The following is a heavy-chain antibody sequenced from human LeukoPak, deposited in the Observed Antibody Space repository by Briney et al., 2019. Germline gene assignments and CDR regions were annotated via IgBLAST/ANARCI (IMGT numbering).Heavy chain of an antibody. D-gene: IGHD6-13*01. Sequence: NTSETLSLTCTVSGGSISSYYWSWIRQPPGKGLEWIGYIYYSGSTNYNPSLKSQVIISVDTSKNQFSLKLTSVTAADTAVYYCARHDSGAAAGTFDYWGQGTLVTVSS. CDR1: GGSISSYY. CDR2: IYYSGST. CDR3: ARHDSGAAAGTFDY. V-gene: IGHV4-59*08. J-gene: IGHJ4*02.